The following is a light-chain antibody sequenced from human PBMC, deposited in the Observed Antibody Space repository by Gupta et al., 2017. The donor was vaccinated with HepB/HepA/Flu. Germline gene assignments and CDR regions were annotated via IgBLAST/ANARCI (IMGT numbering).Light chain of an antibody. Sequence: EIVMTQSPATLSVSPGDSATLSCRASQNVKTNLAWYQQKPGQAPMLLLYAASSSATHIPASFSGSGSETDFTLTIRSLQSEDFSIYYCQQYYYWWTFGQGTRVEI. CDR3: QQYYYWWT. V-gene: IGKV3-15*01. J-gene: IGKJ1*01. CDR1: QNVKTN. CDR2: AAS.